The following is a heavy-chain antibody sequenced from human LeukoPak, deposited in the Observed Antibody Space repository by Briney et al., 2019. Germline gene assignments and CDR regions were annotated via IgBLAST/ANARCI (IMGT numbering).Heavy chain of an antibody. J-gene: IGHJ4*02. Sequence: SETLSLTCTVSGGSISSSSYYWGWIRQPPGKGLEWIGEINHSGSTNYNPSLKSRVTISVDTSKNQFSLKLSSVTAADTAVYYCARRGYYYGSGRLGIRYYFDYWGQGTLVTVSS. CDR2: INHSGST. D-gene: IGHD3-10*01. CDR1: GGSISSSSYY. CDR3: ARRGYYYGSGRLGIRYYFDY. V-gene: IGHV4-39*07.